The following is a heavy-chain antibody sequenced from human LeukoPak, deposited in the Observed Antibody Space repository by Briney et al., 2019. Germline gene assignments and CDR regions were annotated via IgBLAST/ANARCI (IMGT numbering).Heavy chain of an antibody. CDR1: GFTFSSYS. CDR3: ARGMSSGRYAVDI. V-gene: IGHV3-48*01. CDR2: ISSSSSTI. D-gene: IGHD6-19*01. J-gene: IGHJ3*02. Sequence: GGSLRLSCAASGFTFSSYSMNWVRQAPGKGLEWVSYISSSSSTIYYADSVKGRFTISRDNAKNSLYLQMNSLRAEDTAVYYCARGMSSGRYAVDIWGQGTMVTVSS.